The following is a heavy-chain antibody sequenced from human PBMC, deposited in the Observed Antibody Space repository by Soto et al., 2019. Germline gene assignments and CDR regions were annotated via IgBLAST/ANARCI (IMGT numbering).Heavy chain of an antibody. CDR1: CGSISSGDYY. CDR2: IYYSGST. Sequence: PSETLSLTCTVSCGSISSGDYYWSWIRQPPGKGLEWIGYIYYSGSTYYNPSLKSRVTISVDTSKNQFSLRLSSVTAADTAVYYCARDYFYCSGGSCYSNYYYYGMDVWGQGTTVTVSS. D-gene: IGHD2-15*01. J-gene: IGHJ6*02. CDR3: ARDYFYCSGGSCYSNYYYYGMDV. V-gene: IGHV4-30-4*01.